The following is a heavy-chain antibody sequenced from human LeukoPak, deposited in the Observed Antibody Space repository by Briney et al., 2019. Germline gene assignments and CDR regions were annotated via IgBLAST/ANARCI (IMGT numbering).Heavy chain of an antibody. Sequence: GGSLRLSCAASGFTFSSYAMGWVRQAPGKGLEWVSAISGSGGSTYYADSVKGRFTISRDNSKNTLYLQMNSLRAEDTAVYYCAGSLGYSSSWPIYYYYYMDVWGKGTTVTVSS. V-gene: IGHV3-23*01. CDR1: GFTFSSYA. CDR3: AGSLGYSSSWPIYYYYYMDV. CDR2: ISGSGGST. D-gene: IGHD6-13*01. J-gene: IGHJ6*03.